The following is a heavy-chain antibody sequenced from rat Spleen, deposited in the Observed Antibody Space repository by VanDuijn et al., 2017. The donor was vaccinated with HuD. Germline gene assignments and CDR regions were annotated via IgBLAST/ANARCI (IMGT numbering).Heavy chain of an antibody. Sequence: EVQLVESGGGLVQPGRSLKLSCITSGFTFNYYWMTWIRQAPKKGLEWVATISYDGSTVHYRDSVKCRFTLSRDNAQSTLYLQVDSLRSEDTATYYCARDGYNSYVMDAWGQGASVTVSS. CDR3: ARDGYNSYVMDA. CDR1: GFTFNYYW. D-gene: IGHD1-4*01. V-gene: IGHV5-31*01. J-gene: IGHJ4*01. CDR2: ISYDGSTV.